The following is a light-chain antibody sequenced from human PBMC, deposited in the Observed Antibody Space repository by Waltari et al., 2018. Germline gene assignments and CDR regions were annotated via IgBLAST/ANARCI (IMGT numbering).Light chain of an antibody. V-gene: IGLV9-49*01. CDR1: SDHSNYE. J-gene: IGLJ1*01. CDR2: VGTGGIVG. CDR3: GADHGSGTNFVYV. Sequence: QPVVTQPPSASASLAASVTLTCTLSSDHSNYEVDWYQQSPGKGPRFVMRVGTGGIVGSKGDGIPDRFSVLGSGLNRYLTIKNIQEEDESDYHCGADHGSGTNFVYVFGTGTKVTVL.